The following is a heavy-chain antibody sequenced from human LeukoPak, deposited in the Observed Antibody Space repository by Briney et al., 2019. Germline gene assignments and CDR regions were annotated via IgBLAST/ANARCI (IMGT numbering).Heavy chain of an antibody. J-gene: IGHJ3*02. D-gene: IGHD5-12*01. Sequence: GASVKVSCKASGYTFTSQYMHWVRQAPGQGLEWMGIINPSGGSTNYAQKFQGRVTMTSDTSTSTVYMELSSPRSEDTAVYYCARAAMSVVKTYDHDAFDIWGQGTMVTVSS. CDR2: INPSGGST. V-gene: IGHV1-46*01. CDR3: ARAAMSVVKTYDHDAFDI. CDR1: GYTFTSQY.